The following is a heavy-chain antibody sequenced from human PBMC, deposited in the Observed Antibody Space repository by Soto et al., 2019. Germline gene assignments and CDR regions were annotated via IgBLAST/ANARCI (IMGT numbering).Heavy chain of an antibody. Sequence: QVQLVQSGAEEKKPGSSVKVSCKASGGTFSSYAISWVRQAPGQGLEWMGGIIPIFGTANYAQKFQGRVTITADESTSTAYMELSSLRSEYTAVYYCARDSSGYYRGLSAFDIWGQGTMVTVSS. CDR3: ARDSSGYYRGLSAFDI. CDR1: GGTFSSYA. V-gene: IGHV1-69*01. J-gene: IGHJ3*02. D-gene: IGHD3-22*01. CDR2: IIPIFGTA.